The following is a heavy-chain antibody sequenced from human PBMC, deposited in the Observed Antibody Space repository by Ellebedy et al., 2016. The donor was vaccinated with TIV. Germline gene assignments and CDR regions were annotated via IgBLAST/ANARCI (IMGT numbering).Heavy chain of an antibody. J-gene: IGHJ3*02. Sequence: PGGSLRLSCAASGFTFSSYSMNWVRQAPGRGLEWVSTISSNSSYIYYADSVKGRFTISRDNVKNSLYLQKNSLRAEDTAVYYCARGADTTMVWGALDIWGQGTVVTVSS. CDR2: ISSNSSYI. CDR1: GFTFSSYS. V-gene: IGHV3-21*01. D-gene: IGHD5-18*01. CDR3: ARGADTTMVWGALDI.